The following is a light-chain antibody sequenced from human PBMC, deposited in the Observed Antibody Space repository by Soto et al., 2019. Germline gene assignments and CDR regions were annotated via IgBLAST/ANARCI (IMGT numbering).Light chain of an antibody. J-gene: IGKJ2*01. CDR3: QQGHNWPLT. CDR1: QGISTE. Sequence: EIVMTQSPATLSLSPGERAALSCRASQGISTELAWYQQKPGQPPRLILYGASTRATGVPARFTGSGSGSDFTLTVSGRQSEDFAVYYCQQGHNWPLTVGQGTRREI. CDR2: GAS. V-gene: IGKV3-15*01.